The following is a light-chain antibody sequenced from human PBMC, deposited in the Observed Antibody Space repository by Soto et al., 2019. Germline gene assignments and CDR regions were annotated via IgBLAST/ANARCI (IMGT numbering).Light chain of an antibody. CDR3: QQYYSYPIT. CDR1: QGISSY. V-gene: IGKV1-8*01. J-gene: IGKJ5*01. Sequence: AIRMTQSPSSFSASTGDRVTITCRASQGISSYLAWYQQKPGKAPKLLIYAASTLQSGVPSRFSGSGSGTDFTLTISCLQPEDFATYYCQQYYSYPITSGQGTRLENK. CDR2: AAS.